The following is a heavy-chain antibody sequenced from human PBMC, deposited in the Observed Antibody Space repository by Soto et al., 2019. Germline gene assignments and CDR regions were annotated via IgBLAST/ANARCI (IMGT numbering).Heavy chain of an antibody. J-gene: IGHJ6*02. CDR1: GFTFSSYG. D-gene: IGHD2-15*01. Sequence: QVQLVESGGGVVQPGRSLRLSCAASGFTFSSYGIHWVRQAPGKGLEWVAVISYDGSEKYYADSVKGRFTISRDNSKNTLFLQMSSLRPDDTAVYYCARDLRGCSGGTCYSTYHYGMDVWGQGTMVTVSS. CDR2: ISYDGSEK. CDR3: ARDLRGCSGGTCYSTYHYGMDV. V-gene: IGHV3-30-3*01.